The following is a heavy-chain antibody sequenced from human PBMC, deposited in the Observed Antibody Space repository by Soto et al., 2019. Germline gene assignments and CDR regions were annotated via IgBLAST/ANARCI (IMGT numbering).Heavy chain of an antibody. CDR3: ARQRLLRLKPDFDI. V-gene: IGHV4-39*01. Sequence: SETLSLTCSVSGGSTSDKSYFWGWVRQSPGKGLEWIGSMYYSGSSYYNPSLKSRVAISVDTSKNQFSLKLRSVTATDTAVYFCARQRLLRLKPDFDIWGQGTLVTVSS. CDR2: MYYSGSS. D-gene: IGHD2-21*02. J-gene: IGHJ4*02. CDR1: GGSTSDKSYF.